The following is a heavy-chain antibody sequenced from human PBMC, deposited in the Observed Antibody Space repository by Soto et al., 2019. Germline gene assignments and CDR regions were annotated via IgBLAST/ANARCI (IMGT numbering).Heavy chain of an antibody. Sequence: SETLSLACTVSVGSIISTFYYWGWLRQPPGRGLEWIANIHYSGETHYSPSLKSRVAISVDTSKSQFSLTLDSVTAADTAVYYCARRPDFRDHGWFDPWGQGILVTVSS. CDR2: IHYSGET. D-gene: IGHD4-17*01. V-gene: IGHV4-39*01. J-gene: IGHJ5*02. CDR1: VGSIISTFYY. CDR3: ARRPDFRDHGWFDP.